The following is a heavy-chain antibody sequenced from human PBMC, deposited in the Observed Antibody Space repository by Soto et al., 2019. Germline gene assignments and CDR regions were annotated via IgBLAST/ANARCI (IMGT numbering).Heavy chain of an antibody. CDR2: VYHSGST. J-gene: IGHJ4*02. CDR3: ARTSTSGTLFDY. V-gene: IGHV4-4*02. D-gene: IGHD1-1*01. Sequence: TSETLSLTCAVSGGSISTSNWRSWVRQPPGKGLEWIGEVYHSGSTNYNPSFKSRVAMSVDKSKNQFSLKLNSVTAADTALYYCARTSTSGTLFDYWGQGSLVTVSS. CDR1: GGSISTSNW.